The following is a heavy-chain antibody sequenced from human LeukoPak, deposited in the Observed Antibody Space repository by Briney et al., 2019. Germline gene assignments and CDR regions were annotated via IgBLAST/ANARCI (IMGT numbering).Heavy chain of an antibody. D-gene: IGHD6-13*01. CDR1: GGTFSSYA. J-gene: IGHJ4*02. CDR3: ARCRSESWYGGYYFDY. V-gene: IGHV1-46*01. CDR2: INPSGGST. Sequence: ASVKVSCKASGGTFSSYAISWVRQAPGQGLEWMGIINPSGGSTSYAQKFQGRVTMTRDTSTSTVYMELSSLRSEDTAVYYCARCRSESWYGGYYFDYWGQGTLVTVSS.